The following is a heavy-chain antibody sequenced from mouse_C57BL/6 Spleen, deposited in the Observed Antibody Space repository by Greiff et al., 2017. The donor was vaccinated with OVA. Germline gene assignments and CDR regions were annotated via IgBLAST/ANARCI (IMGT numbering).Heavy chain of an antibody. CDR1: GYTFTDYN. V-gene: IGHV1-18*01. CDR2: INPNNGGT. D-gene: IGHD2-4*01. J-gene: IGHJ4*01. CDR3: ARGNYDYDSYYAMDY. Sequence: EVQLQQSGPELVKPGASVKIPCKASGYTFTDYNMDWVKQSHGKSLEWIGDINPNNGGTIYNQKFKGKATLTVDKSSSTAYMELRSLTSEDTAVYYCARGNYDYDSYYAMDYWGQGTSVTVSS.